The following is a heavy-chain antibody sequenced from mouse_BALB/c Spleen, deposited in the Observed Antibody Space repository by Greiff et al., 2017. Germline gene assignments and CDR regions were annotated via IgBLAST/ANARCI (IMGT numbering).Heavy chain of an antibody. D-gene: IGHD2-2*01. CDR2: INSNGGST. Sequence: EVNVVESGGGLVKLGGSLKLSCAASGFTFSSYYMSWVRQTPEKRLELVAAINSNGGSTYYPDTVKGRFTISRDNAKNTLYLQMSSLKSEDTALYYCARHAYGYDYWGQGTTLTVSS. CDR1: GFTFSSYY. CDR3: ARHAYGYDY. J-gene: IGHJ2*01. V-gene: IGHV5-6-2*01.